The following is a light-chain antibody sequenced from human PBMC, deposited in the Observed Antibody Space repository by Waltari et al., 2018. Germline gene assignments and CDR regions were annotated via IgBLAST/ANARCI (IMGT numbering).Light chain of an antibody. V-gene: IGKV3-20*01. Sequence: EIVLTQYPGTLSLSPGERATLSCRASQTVRTTYLAWYQQKPGQAPTLLIYGASSRATGIPDRFSGSGSWTDFSLTISSLEPEDFAVYYCQQYDISPLTFGGGTKVEIK. CDR3: QQYDISPLT. J-gene: IGKJ4*01. CDR1: QTVRTTY. CDR2: GAS.